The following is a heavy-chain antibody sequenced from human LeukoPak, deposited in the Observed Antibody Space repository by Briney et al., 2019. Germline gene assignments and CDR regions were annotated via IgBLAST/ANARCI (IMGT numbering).Heavy chain of an antibody. CDR2: IYYSGST. Sequence: SETLSLTCTVSGGSISSSSYYWGRIRQPPGKGLEWIGSIYYSGSTYYNPSLKSRVTISVDTSKNQFSLKLSSVTAADTAVYYCARRHSSSWYYYYYYGMDVWGQGTTVTVSS. CDR3: ARRHSSSWYYYYYYGMDV. V-gene: IGHV4-39*01. CDR1: GGSISSSSYY. D-gene: IGHD6-13*01. J-gene: IGHJ6*02.